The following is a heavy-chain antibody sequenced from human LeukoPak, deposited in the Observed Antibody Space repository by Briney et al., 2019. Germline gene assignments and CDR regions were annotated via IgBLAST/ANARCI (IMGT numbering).Heavy chain of an antibody. CDR2: INHSGST. CDR1: GGSFSGYY. J-gene: IGHJ6*02. CDR3: ARGRYGLYNYYYYGMDV. D-gene: IGHD2-2*02. Sequence: PSETLSLTCAVYGGSFSGYYWSWIRQPPGEGLEWIGEINHSGSTNYNPSLKSRVTISVDTSKNQFSLKLSSVTAADTAVYYCARGRYGLYNYYYYGMDVWGQGTTVTVSS. V-gene: IGHV4-34*01.